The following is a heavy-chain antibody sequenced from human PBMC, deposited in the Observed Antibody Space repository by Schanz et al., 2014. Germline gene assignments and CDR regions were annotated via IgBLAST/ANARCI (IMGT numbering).Heavy chain of an antibody. CDR2: MNPKTGNT. Sequence: QVQLVQSGAEVKKPGASVKVSCTASGFNFNNYDINWVRQATGQGLEWMGWMNPKTGNTDHAQKFQGRVTITRDTSASTAYMVLTDLRSDDTAVYYCARDRRFFDRDDLYYFDSWGQGTLVTVSS. J-gene: IGHJ4*02. CDR3: ARDRRFFDRDDLYYFDS. D-gene: IGHD3-3*01. V-gene: IGHV1-8*01. CDR1: GFNFNNYD.